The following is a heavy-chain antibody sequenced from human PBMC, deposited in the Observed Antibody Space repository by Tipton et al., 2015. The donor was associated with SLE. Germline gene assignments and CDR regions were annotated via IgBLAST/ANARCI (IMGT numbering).Heavy chain of an antibody. V-gene: IGHV4-39*07. D-gene: IGHD4-17*01. CDR2: ISYSGNT. Sequence: LRLSCTVSGASISSIYYWGWIRQPPGRGLEWIGSISYSGNTYYNPSLKRRVTITLDSSKNQFSLKLTSVTAEDTAVYYCARDLTTVTSEYFDYWGQGTLVTVSS. J-gene: IGHJ4*02. CDR1: GASISSIYY. CDR3: ARDLTTVTSEYFDY.